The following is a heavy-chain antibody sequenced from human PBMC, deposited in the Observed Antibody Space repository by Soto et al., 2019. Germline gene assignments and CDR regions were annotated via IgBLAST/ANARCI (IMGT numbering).Heavy chain of an antibody. J-gene: IGHJ5*02. CDR2: ISSRGTTI. CDR1: GFTFSVYY. V-gene: IGHV3-11*01. D-gene: IGHD4-4*01. Sequence: QVQLVESGGGLVKPGGSLRLSCSASGFTFSVYYMSWIRQAPGKGLEWISYISSRGTTIYYADSVNGRFTISRDNAESSLYLQMSSLRAEDTAVYYCVRVTTTGGRFRWFDPWGQGTLVAVSS. CDR3: VRVTTTGGRFRWFDP.